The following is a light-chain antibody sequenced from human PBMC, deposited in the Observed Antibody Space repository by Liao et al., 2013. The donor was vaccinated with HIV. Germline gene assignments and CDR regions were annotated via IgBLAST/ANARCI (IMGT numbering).Light chain of an antibody. V-gene: IGLV3-21*01. CDR3: QVWDSSSDHVV. CDR2: YDS. CDR1: NLGSKS. J-gene: IGLJ2*01. Sequence: SYELTQSPSVSVAPGKTATITCGGDNLGSKSVHWYQQRPGQAPVLVIYYDSDRPSGIPERFSGSNSGNTATLTISRVEAGDEADYYCQVWDSSSDHVVFGGGTKLTVL.